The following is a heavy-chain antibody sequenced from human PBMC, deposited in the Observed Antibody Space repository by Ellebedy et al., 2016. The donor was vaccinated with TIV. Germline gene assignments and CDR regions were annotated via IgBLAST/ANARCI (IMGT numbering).Heavy chain of an antibody. J-gene: IGHJ4*02. D-gene: IGHD4-17*01. CDR1: GGSFSGYY. CDR2: INHSGST. V-gene: IGHV4-34*01. Sequence: MPSETLSLTCAVYGGSFSGYYWSWIRQPPGKGLEWIGEINHSGSTNYNPSLKSRVTISVDTSKNQFSLKLSSVTAADTAVYYCARGPHMTTVTTEPQIDYWGQGTLVTVSS. CDR3: ARGPHMTTVTTEPQIDY.